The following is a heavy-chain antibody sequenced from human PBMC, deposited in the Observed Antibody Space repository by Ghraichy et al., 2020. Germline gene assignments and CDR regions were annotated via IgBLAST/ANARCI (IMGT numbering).Heavy chain of an antibody. CDR1: GGSISSSSYY. V-gene: IGHV4-39*07. CDR2: IYYSGST. D-gene: IGHD6-6*01. CDR3: AGDGVGYSSSSGLYYMDV. Sequence: SQTLSLTCTVSGGSISSSSYYWGWIRQPPGKGLEWIGSIYYSGSTYYNPSLKSRVTISVDTSKNQFSLKLSSVTAADTAVYYCAGDGVGYSSSSGLYYMDVWGKGTTVTVSS. J-gene: IGHJ6*03.